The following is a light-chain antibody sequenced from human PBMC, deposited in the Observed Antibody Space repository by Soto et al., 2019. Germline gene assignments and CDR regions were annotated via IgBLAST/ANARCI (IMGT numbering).Light chain of an antibody. CDR3: AAWDDNLNGPL. CDR1: ISNIGTNS. J-gene: IGLJ1*01. CDR2: ADS. V-gene: IGLV1-44*01. Sequence: QSVLTQPPSASGTPGQRVTISCSGDISNIGTNSAHWYQHLPGTAPKLVIYADSQRPSGVPDRFSGSKSGTSASLAISGLQSEDDADYLCAAWDDNLNGPLFGTGTKVTVL.